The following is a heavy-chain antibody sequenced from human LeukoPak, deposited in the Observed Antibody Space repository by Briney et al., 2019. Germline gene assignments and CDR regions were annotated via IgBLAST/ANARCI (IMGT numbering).Heavy chain of an antibody. V-gene: IGHV4-39*07. CDR1: GGSISSSSYY. Sequence: KTSETLSLTCTVSGGSISSSSYYWGWIRQPPGKGLEWIGSIYYSGSTNYNPSLKSRVTISVDTSKNQFSLKLSSVTAADTAVYYCARGSIAVATLQHWGQGTLVTVSS. CDR2: IYYSGST. D-gene: IGHD6-19*01. J-gene: IGHJ1*01. CDR3: ARGSIAVATLQH.